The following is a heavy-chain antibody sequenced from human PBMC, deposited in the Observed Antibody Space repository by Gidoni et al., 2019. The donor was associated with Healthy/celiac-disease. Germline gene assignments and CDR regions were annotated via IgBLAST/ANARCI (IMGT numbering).Heavy chain of an antibody. J-gene: IGHJ4*02. V-gene: IGHV3-53*04. CDR3: ARGPAGYYDSSGYYSN. Sequence: EVQLVESGGGLVQPGGSLRLSCAASGFPVSSNYMSWVRQAPGKGLEWVSVIYSGGSTYYADSVKGRFTISRHNSKNTLYLQMNSLRAEDTAVYYCARGPAGYYDSSGYYSNWGQGTLVTVSS. D-gene: IGHD3-22*01. CDR2: IYSGGST. CDR1: GFPVSSNY.